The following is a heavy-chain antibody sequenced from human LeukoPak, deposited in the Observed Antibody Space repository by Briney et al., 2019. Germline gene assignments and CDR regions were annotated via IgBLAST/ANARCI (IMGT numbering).Heavy chain of an antibody. J-gene: IGHJ4*02. V-gene: IGHV4-39*07. CDR1: GGSISSSSYY. D-gene: IGHD3-9*01. CDR3: ARDWYDILTGYPTTNFDY. CDR2: IYYSGST. Sequence: SETLSLTCTVSGGSISSSSYYWGWIRQPPGKGLEWIGSIYYSGSTSYNPSLKSRVTISVDTSKNQFSLKLSSVTAADTAVYYCARDWYDILTGYPTTNFDYWGQGTLVAVSS.